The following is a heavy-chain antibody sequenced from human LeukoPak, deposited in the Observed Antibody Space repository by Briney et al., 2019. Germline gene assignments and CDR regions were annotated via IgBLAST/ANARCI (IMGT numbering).Heavy chain of an antibody. V-gene: IGHV3-21*01. J-gene: IGHJ4*02. Sequence: GGSLRLSCAASGCTFSSYSMNWVRQAPGKGLEWVSSISSSSSYIYYADSVKGRFTISRDNANNSLYLQMNSLRAEDTAVYYCARVVLGYCTNGVCYYGGSFDYWGQGTLVTVSS. CDR1: GCTFSSYS. D-gene: IGHD2-8*01. CDR2: ISSSSSYI. CDR3: ARVVLGYCTNGVCYYGGSFDY.